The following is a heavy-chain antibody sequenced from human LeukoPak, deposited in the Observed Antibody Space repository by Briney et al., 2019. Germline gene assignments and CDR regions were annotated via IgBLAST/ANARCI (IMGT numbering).Heavy chain of an antibody. D-gene: IGHD2-2*01. CDR1: GGSISSGGYY. CDR2: IYYSGST. V-gene: IGHV4-31*03. Sequence: SETLSLTCTVSGGSISSGGYYWSWILQHPRKGLEWIGYIYYSGSTYYNPSLKSRVTISVDTSKNQFSLKLSSVTAADTAEYYCAGYCSSTSCYRYLNWFDPWGQGTLVTVSS. J-gene: IGHJ5*02. CDR3: AGYCSSTSCYRYLNWFDP.